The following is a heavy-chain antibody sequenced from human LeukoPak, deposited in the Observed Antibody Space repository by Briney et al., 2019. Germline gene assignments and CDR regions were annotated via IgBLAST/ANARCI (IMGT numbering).Heavy chain of an antibody. CDR2: ISSSSSYI. CDR1: GFTFSGYS. J-gene: IGHJ4*02. Sequence: GSLRLSCAASGFTFSGYSMNWVRQAPGKGLEWVSSISSSSSYIYYADSVKGRFTISRDNAKNSLHLQMNSLRAEDTAVYYCARGNYYDSGHFDYWGQGTLVTVSS. D-gene: IGHD3-22*01. CDR3: ARGNYYDSGHFDY. V-gene: IGHV3-21*01.